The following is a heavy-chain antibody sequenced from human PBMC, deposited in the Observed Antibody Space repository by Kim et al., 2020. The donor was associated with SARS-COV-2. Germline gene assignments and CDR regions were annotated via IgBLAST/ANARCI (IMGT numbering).Heavy chain of an antibody. V-gene: IGHV1-8*01. D-gene: IGHD3-22*01. J-gene: IGHJ4*02. Sequence: ASVKVSCQASGYTFTSYDISWVREATGQGLQWMGWMNPDSGDTGYAQNFQGRVTMTRDTSTKTAYMELSSLASEDTAVYYCARGARADYYDSSGEFDYWGQGTRVTVSS. CDR3: ARGARADYYDSSGEFDY. CDR1: GYTFTSYD. CDR2: MNPDSGDT.